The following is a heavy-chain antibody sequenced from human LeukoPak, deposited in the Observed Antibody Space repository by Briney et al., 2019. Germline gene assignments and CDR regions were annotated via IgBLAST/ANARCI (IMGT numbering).Heavy chain of an antibody. CDR2: INRSGST. J-gene: IGHJ6*02. CDR1: GGSFSGYY. CDR3: SCMPGTNYYYYGMDV. D-gene: IGHD1-7*01. V-gene: IGHV4-34*01. Sequence: PSETLSLTCAVYGGSFSGYYWSWIRQPPGKGLEWIGEINRSGSTNYNPSLKSRVTISVDTSKNQFSLKLSSVTAADTAVYYCSCMPGTNYYYYGMDVWGQGTTVTVSS.